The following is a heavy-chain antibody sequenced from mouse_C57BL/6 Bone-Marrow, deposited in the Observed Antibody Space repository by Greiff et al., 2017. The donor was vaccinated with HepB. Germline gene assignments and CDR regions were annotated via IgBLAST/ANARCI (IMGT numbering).Heavy chain of an antibody. Sequence: QVQLQQPGAELVRPGTSVKLSCKASGYTFTSYWMHWVKQRPGQGLEWIGVIDPSDSYTNYNQKFKCKATLTVDTSSSTAYMQLSSLTSEDSAVYYCAGPFFAYWGQGTLVTVSA. J-gene: IGHJ3*01. CDR2: IDPSDSYT. V-gene: IGHV1-59*01. CDR1: GYTFTSYW. CDR3: AGPFFAY.